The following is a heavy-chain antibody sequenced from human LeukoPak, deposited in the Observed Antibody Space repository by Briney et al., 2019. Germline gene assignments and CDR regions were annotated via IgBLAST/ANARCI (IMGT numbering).Heavy chain of an antibody. CDR3: AREDYGGNPR. J-gene: IGHJ4*02. V-gene: IGHV1-69*01. CDR1: GGTFSSYA. D-gene: IGHD4-23*01. CDR2: IIPIFGTA. Sequence: ASVKVSCKASGGTFSSYAISWVRQAPGQGLEWMGGIIPIFGTANYAQKFQGRVTITADESTSTAYMELSSLRSEDTAVYYCAREDYGGNPRWGQGTLVTVSS.